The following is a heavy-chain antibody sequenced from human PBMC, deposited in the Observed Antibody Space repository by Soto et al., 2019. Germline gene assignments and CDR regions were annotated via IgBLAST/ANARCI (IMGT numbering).Heavy chain of an antibody. V-gene: IGHV1-18*01. J-gene: IGHJ5*02. CDR2: ISAYNGNT. D-gene: IGHD6-6*01. CDR1: GYTFTSYG. CDR3: ARDPPIAARRPPIHWFDP. Sequence: QVQLVQSGAEVKKPGASVKVSCKASGYTFTSYGISWVRQAPGQGLEWMGWISAYNGNTNYAQKLQGRVTMTTDTSTSTAYMELRSLRSDDAAVYYCARDPPIAARRPPIHWFDPWGQGTLVTVSS.